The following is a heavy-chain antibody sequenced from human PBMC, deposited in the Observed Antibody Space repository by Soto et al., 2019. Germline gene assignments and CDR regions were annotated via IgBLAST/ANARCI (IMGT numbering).Heavy chain of an antibody. V-gene: IGHV1-69*13. CDR1: GGTFSSYA. CDR2: IIPIFGTA. Sequence: GASVKVSCKASGGTFSSYAISWVRQAPGQGLEWMGGIIPIFGTANYAQKFQGRVTITADESTSTAYMELSSLRSEDTAVYYCARLNYYDSSGYVSWFDPWGQGTLVTVSS. CDR3: ARLNYYDSSGYVSWFDP. J-gene: IGHJ5*02. D-gene: IGHD3-22*01.